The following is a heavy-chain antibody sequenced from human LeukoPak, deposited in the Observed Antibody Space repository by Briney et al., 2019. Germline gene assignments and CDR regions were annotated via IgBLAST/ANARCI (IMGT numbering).Heavy chain of an antibody. CDR2: IYTSGTT. CDR1: GGSISSYY. Sequence: SETLSLTCTVSGGSISSYYWSWIRQPAGKGLEWIGRIYTSGTTHYNPSLKSRVTMSVDTSKNQFSLKLSSVTAADTAVYYCARGLLARPWHYYYYMDVWGKGTTVTVSS. D-gene: IGHD6-6*01. J-gene: IGHJ6*03. V-gene: IGHV4-4*07. CDR3: ARGLLARPWHYYYYMDV.